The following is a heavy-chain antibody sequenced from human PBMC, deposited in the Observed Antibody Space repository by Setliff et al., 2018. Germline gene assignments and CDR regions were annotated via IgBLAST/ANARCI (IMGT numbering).Heavy chain of an antibody. J-gene: IGHJ6*03. D-gene: IGHD3-9*01. CDR3: ARGLTPTINYYYYYMDV. CDR2: IYTSGST. Sequence: SENLSLTCTVSGGSISSGSYYWSWIRQPAGKGLEWIGHIYTSGSTNYNPSLKSRVTISVDTSKNQFSLKLSSVTASDTAVYYCARGLTPTINYYYYYMDVWGKGTTVTVS. V-gene: IGHV4-61*09. CDR1: GGSISSGSYY.